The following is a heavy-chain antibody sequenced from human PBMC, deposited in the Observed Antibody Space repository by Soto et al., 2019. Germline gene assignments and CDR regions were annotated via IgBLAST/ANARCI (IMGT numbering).Heavy chain of an antibody. J-gene: IGHJ6*02. CDR3: ARESLVLVPTTVNSDYYVYAMAV. CDR2: IIPRSATT. V-gene: IGHV1-69*12. Sequence: QVQLVQSGAEVKKPGSSVKVSCKASGDTFSTYTITWMRQAPGQGLEWMGGIIPRSATTNYAQKFQGRVKIAGDESTSTAYSELSSLRSEDTAVYYCARESLVLVPTTVNSDYYVYAMAVWGQGTTVTVSS. CDR1: GDTFSTYT. D-gene: IGHD2-2*01.